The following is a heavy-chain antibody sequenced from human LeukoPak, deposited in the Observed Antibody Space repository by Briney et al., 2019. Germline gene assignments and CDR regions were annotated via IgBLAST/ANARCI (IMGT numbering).Heavy chain of an antibody. CDR2: IYYSGST. J-gene: IGHJ4*02. CDR3: ARVSGNTGYYDY. Sequence: SETLSLTCTVSGGSISSYYWSWIRQPPGKGLEWIGYIYYSGSTYYNPSLKSRVTISVDASRNQFSLRLSSVTAADTAVYYCARVSGNTGYYDYWGQGTLVTVSS. D-gene: IGHD1/OR15-1a*01. CDR1: GGSISSYY. V-gene: IGHV4-59*08.